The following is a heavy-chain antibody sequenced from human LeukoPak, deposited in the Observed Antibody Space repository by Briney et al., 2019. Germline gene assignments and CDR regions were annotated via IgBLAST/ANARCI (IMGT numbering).Heavy chain of an antibody. Sequence: SETLSLTCSVSGGSISGRRYYWGWIRQPPGRGLEWIGYIYYSGSTNYNPSLKSRVTISVDTSKNQFSLKLSSVTAADTAVYYCARGPYYDFWSGQYYYYGMDVWGQGTTVTVSS. V-gene: IGHV4-61*05. CDR2: IYYSGST. CDR1: GGSISGRRYY. J-gene: IGHJ6*02. D-gene: IGHD3-3*01. CDR3: ARGPYYDFWSGQYYYYGMDV.